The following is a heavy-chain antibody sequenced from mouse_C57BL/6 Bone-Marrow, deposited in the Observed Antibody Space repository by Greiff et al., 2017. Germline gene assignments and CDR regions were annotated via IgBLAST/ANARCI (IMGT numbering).Heavy chain of an antibody. CDR3: ARSSSYWYCGV. D-gene: IGHD1-1*01. CDR2: IDPENGDT. Sequence: VQLQQSGAELVRPGASVKLSCTASGFNITDDYMHWVKQRPEQGLEWIGWIDPENGDTEYASKFQGKATITADTSSNTAYLQLSSLTSEDTAVYYYARSSSYWYCGVWGTGTTVTVSS. J-gene: IGHJ1*03. V-gene: IGHV14-4*01. CDR1: GFNITDDY.